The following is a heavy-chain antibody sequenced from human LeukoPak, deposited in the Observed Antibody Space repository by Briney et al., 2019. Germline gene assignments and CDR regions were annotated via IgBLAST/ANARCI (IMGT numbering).Heavy chain of an antibody. Sequence: PSETLSLTCTVSGGSISRYYWSWIRQPPGKGLEWIGYIYYDGSTNYNPSLKSRVTMSVDTSKIQFSLKLSSVTAADTAVYYCARPGVGSGRYGAFDIWGQGTMVTVSS. V-gene: IGHV4-59*08. CDR3: ARPGVGSGRYGAFDI. J-gene: IGHJ3*02. CDR1: GGSISRYY. D-gene: IGHD5-18*01. CDR2: IYYDGST.